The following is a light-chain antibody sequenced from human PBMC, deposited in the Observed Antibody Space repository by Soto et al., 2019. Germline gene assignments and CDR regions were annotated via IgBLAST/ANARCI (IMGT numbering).Light chain of an antibody. CDR3: QHGRS. CDR1: EDVYGN. J-gene: IGKJ1*01. V-gene: IGKV3-15*01. Sequence: EIVMTQSPATLSVSPGERATLSCRASEDVYGNVAWYQQKPGQAPSLLIYDASTSATDIPARCSGSGSGSEFTLTSSNPQSADWAIYFCQHGRSFGQGTKVDI. CDR2: DAS.